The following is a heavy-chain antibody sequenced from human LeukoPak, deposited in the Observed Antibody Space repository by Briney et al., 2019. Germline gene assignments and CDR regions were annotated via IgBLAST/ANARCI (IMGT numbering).Heavy chain of an antibody. J-gene: IGHJ4*02. CDR1: GGSFSGYY. CDR2: INHSGST. CDR3: ARVARSYCSSTSCPTRSLDY. D-gene: IGHD2-2*01. Sequence: TPSETLSLTCAVYGGSFSGYYWSWIRQPPGKGLEWIGEINHSGSTNYNPSLKSRVTISVDTSKNQFSLKLSSVTAADTAVYYCARVARSYCSSTSCPTRSLDYWGQGTLVTVSS. V-gene: IGHV4-34*01.